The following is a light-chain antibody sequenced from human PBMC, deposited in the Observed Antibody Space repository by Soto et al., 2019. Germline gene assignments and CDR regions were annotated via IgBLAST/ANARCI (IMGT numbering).Light chain of an antibody. CDR2: GAS. J-gene: IGKJ2*01. V-gene: IGKV3-20*01. CDR3: QQYGSSPPYT. CDR1: QSVSSNH. Sequence: EIVLKQSPGTLSLSPGEGATLSCRASQSVSSNHLAWYQQKPGQAPRLLIFGASSRASDFPDRFSGSGSGTDFTLTISRLEPEDFVVYYCQQYGSSPPYTFGQGTKLEIK.